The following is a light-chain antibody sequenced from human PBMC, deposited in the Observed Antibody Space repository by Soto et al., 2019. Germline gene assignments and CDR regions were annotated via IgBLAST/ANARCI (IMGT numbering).Light chain of an antibody. CDR2: GAS. CDR3: HQYGTLPLS. CDR1: QSLGSTF. Sequence: EILLTQSPGTLSLSPGDRATLSCRASQSLGSTFLAWYQQKSGQSPRLLIYGASDRATDIPDRFSGSGSGADFTLTISRLEPEASAVYFCHQYGTLPLSFGGGTKVEIK. J-gene: IGKJ4*01. V-gene: IGKV3-20*01.